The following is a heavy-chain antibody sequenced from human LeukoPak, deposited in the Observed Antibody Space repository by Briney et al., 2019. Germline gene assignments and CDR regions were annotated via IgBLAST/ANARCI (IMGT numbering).Heavy chain of an antibody. CDR3: ARDWPLDQSMDV. V-gene: IGHV4-34*01. CDR1: GGSFSGYY. CDR2: VSQTGSGRT. J-gene: IGHJ6*02. D-gene: IGHD1-1*01. Sequence: PSETLSLTCGVYGGSFSGYYWSWIRQPPGKGLEWIGEVSQTGSGRTNYNPSLKSRVTISVDTSKNQFALELTSVTAADTAMYYCARDWPLDQSMDVWGQGTTVTVSS.